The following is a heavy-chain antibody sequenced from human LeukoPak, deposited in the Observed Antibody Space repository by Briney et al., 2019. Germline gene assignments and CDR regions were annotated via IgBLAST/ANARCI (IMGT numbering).Heavy chain of an antibody. V-gene: IGHV1-2*02. CDR3: ARDMWVGVAQGGY. D-gene: IGHD3-3*01. CDR1: GYTFTGYY. Sequence: ASVKVSCKASGYTFTGYYMHWVRQAPGQGLEWMGWINPNSGGTNYAQKFQDRVTMTRDTSISTAYMELSRLRSDDTAVYYCARDMWVGVAQGGYWGQGTLVTVSS. J-gene: IGHJ4*02. CDR2: INPNSGGT.